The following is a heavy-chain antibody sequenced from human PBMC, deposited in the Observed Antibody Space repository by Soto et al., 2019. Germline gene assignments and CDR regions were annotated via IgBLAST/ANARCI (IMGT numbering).Heavy chain of an antibody. CDR2: IISLFGTT. CDR3: AAELVFVKLSVV. Sequence: QVQVVQSGVEVRRPGSSVKVSCKASGDTFKNCVISWVRQAPGQGLEWMGGIISLFGTTDFAQRFPGRLTITTDESTTTAYMELSRLRSEDTATYYWAAELVFVKLSVVWGQGTTVIVSS. V-gene: IGHV1-69*01. J-gene: IGHJ6*02. D-gene: IGHD1-1*01. CDR1: GDTFKNCV.